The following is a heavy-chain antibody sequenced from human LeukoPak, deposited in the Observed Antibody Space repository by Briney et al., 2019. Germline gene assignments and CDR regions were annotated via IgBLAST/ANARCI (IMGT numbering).Heavy chain of an antibody. CDR3: ARFPPRAWYVWPTFA. V-gene: IGHV1-2*02. CDR2: INPNSGGT. J-gene: IGHJ5*02. Sequence: ASVKVSCKASGYTFTGYYMHWVRQAPGQGLEWMGWINPNSGGTNYAQKFQGRVTMTRDTSISTAYMELSRLRSDDTAVYYCARFPPRAWYVWPTFAWGQGALVTVSS. D-gene: IGHD6-13*01. CDR1: GYTFTGYY.